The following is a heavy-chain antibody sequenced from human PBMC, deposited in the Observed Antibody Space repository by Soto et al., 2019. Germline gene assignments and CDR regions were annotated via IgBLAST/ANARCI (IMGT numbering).Heavy chain of an antibody. CDR2: MNPNSGNT. Sequence: GASVKVSCKASGYMFTSYDINWVRQATGQGFEWMGWMNPNSGNTGYAQKFQGRVTMTRDTSITTAYMELNSLRSEDTAVYYCARVPGGGPYSYGIYYYFDYWGQGTLVTVSS. D-gene: IGHD5-18*01. CDR3: ARVPGGGPYSYGIYYYFDY. J-gene: IGHJ4*02. V-gene: IGHV1-8*01. CDR1: GYMFTSYD.